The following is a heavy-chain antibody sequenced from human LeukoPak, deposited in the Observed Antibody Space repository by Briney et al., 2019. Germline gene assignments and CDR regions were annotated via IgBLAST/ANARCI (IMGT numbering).Heavy chain of an antibody. CDR2: VYYSGKT. CDR3: AREASGGYDILNGYFNPGFDI. J-gene: IGHJ3*02. V-gene: IGHV4-39*07. D-gene: IGHD3-9*01. Sequence: SETLSLTCAVSGGSLITANFFWGWIRQPPGKGLEWIGSVYYSGKTYYNPSLKSRVSISVDTSKNQFSLRLTSVTAADTAVYYCAREASGGYDILNGYFNPGFDIWGQGTTVTASS. CDR1: GGSLITANFF.